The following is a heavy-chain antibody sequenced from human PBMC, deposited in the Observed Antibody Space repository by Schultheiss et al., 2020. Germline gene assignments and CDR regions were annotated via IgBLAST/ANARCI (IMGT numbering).Heavy chain of an antibody. D-gene: IGHD3-16*02. V-gene: IGHV3-23*01. CDR2: ISGSGGST. Sequence: GESLKISCAASGFTFRDYYMIWVRQAPGKGLEWVSAISGSGGSTYYADSVKGRFTISRDNSKNTLYLQMNSLRTEDAAVYYCARWQDYLWGSYRLDSYYGMDVWGQGTTVTVSS. CDR1: GFTFRDYY. J-gene: IGHJ6*02. CDR3: ARWQDYLWGSYRLDSYYGMDV.